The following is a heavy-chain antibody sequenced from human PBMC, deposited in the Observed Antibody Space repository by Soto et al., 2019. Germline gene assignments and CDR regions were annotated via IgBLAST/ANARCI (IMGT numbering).Heavy chain of an antibody. D-gene: IGHD6-13*01. J-gene: IGHJ4*02. CDR3: ARVVAAAGTEGIFDF. CDR1: GFTFDDYG. CDR2: INWNGGST. V-gene: IGHV3-20*04. Sequence: GGSLRLSCAASGFTFDDYGMSWVRQAPGKGLEWVSGINWNGGSTGYADSVKGRFTISRDNAKNSLYLQMNSLRAEDTALYYCARVVAAAGTEGIFDFWGQGPLVTVSS.